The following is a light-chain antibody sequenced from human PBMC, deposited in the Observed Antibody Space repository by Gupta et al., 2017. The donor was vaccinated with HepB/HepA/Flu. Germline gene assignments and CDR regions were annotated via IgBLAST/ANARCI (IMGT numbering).Light chain of an antibody. J-gene: IGKJ1*01. CDR1: QSVSSN. V-gene: IGKV3-15*01. Sequence: EIVMTQSPATLSVSPGERATLSCKASQSVSSNLAWYQQKTGQATRLLSYSASTRATGIPARFSGSGSGTEFTLTISSLQSEDFAVYYCQQYNNWPRTFGQGTKVEIK. CDR3: QQYNNWPRT. CDR2: SAS.